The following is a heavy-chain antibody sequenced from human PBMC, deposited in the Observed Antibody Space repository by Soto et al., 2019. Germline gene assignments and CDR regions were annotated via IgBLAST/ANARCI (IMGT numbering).Heavy chain of an antibody. J-gene: IGHJ4*02. CDR1: GFTFSSYA. CDR3: AKSSGWFGELLAYFDY. Sequence: GGSLRLSCAASGFTFSSYAMSWVRQAPGKGLEWVSAISGSGGSTYYADSVKGRFTVSRDNSKNTLYLQMNSLRAEDTAVYYCAKSSGWFGELLAYFDYWGQGTLVTVSS. V-gene: IGHV3-23*01. D-gene: IGHD3-10*01. CDR2: ISGSGGST.